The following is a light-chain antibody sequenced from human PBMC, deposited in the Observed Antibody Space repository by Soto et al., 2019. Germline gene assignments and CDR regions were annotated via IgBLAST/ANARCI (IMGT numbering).Light chain of an antibody. CDR3: SSYLSRNTLEV. Sequence: QSALIQPASVSGSPGQSITISCTGTSRDVGGSNYVSWYQHHPHRAPKLLIYEVNYRPSGVSSRFSGSKSGNTASLTISGLQAEDEADYYCSSYLSRNTLEVFGVGTKLPVL. V-gene: IGLV2-14*01. CDR1: SRDVGGSNY. J-gene: IGLJ2*01. CDR2: EVN.